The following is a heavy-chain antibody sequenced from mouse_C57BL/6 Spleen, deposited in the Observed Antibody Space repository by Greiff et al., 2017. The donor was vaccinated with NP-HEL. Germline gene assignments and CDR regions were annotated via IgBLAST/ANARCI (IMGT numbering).Heavy chain of an antibody. CDR3: ARSGLIYDGYLAWFAY. V-gene: IGHV1-78*01. CDR1: GYTFTDHT. Sequence: VQLQESDAELVKPGASVKISCKVSGYTFTDHTIHWMKQRPEQGLEWIGYIYPRDGSTKYNEKFKGKATLTADKSSSTAYMQLNSLTSEDSAVYLCARSGLIYDGYLAWFAYWGQGTLVTVSA. D-gene: IGHD2-3*01. J-gene: IGHJ3*01. CDR2: IYPRDGST.